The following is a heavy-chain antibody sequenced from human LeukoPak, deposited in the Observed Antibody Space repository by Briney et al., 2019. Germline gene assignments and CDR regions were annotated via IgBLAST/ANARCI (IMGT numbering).Heavy chain of an antibody. V-gene: IGHV3-74*01. CDR3: DPHDSSSHF. CDR1: GFTFSSYW. CDR2: INSDGSST. Sequence: PGGSLRLSCAASGFTFSSYWMHWVRQAPGKGLVWVSRINSDGSSTSYADSVKGRFTISRDNSKNTLYLQMNGLRDEDTAVYYCDPHDSSSHFWGQGTLVTVSS. D-gene: IGHD6-6*01. J-gene: IGHJ4*02.